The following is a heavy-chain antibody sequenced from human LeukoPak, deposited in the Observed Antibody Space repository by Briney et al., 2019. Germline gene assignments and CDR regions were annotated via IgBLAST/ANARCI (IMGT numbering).Heavy chain of an antibody. V-gene: IGHV1-18*01. Sequence: ASVKVSCKASGCTFTSYGISWVRQAPGQGLEWMGWISAYNGNTNYAQKLQGRVTMTTDTSTSTAYMELSSLRSEDTAVYYCAREHSSSCFDYGGQGTLVTVSS. CDR1: GCTFTSYG. J-gene: IGHJ4*02. CDR3: AREHSSSCFDY. CDR2: ISAYNGNT. D-gene: IGHD6-13*01.